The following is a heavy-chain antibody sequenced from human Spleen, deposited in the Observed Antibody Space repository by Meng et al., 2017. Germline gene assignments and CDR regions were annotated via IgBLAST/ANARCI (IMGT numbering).Heavy chain of an antibody. Sequence: SETLSLTCAVYGGSFSGYYWSWIRQPPGKGLEWIGSIYYGGGTHYNPSLKSRVTISVDTSKNQFSLKLSSVTAADTAVYYCAGDPSSRIAEAYFDFWGRGTLVTVSS. D-gene: IGHD6-19*01. J-gene: IGHJ2*01. CDR1: GGSFSGYY. CDR3: AGDPSSRIAEAYFDF. V-gene: IGHV4-34*11. CDR2: IYYGGGT.